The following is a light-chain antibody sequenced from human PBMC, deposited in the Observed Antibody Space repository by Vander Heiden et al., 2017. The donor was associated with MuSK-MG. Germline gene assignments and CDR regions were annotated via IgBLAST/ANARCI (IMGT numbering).Light chain of an antibody. V-gene: IGKV1-5*03. CDR2: RAS. J-gene: IGKJ2*03. CDR3: QQYHNDYS. Sequence: DIQMTQSPSTLSASVGDRVSITCRASQTVSGWVAWYQQKPGKAPNLLIYRASNLQSGVPSRFSGTGYGTEFTLTISSLQPDDSGTYYCQQYHNDYSFGQGTKLEIK. CDR1: QTVSGW.